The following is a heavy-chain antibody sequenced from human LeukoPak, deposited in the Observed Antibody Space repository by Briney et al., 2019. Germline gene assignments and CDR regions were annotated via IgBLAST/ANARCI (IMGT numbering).Heavy chain of an antibody. Sequence: GGSLRLSCAASGFAFSNYGMHWVRQAPGKGLEWVAVIWYDGGNKYYADSVKGRFTISRDNSKNTLYLQMNSLRAEDTAVYYCARRSIAAREFDYWGQGTLVTVSS. CDR3: ARRSIAAREFDY. CDR1: GFAFSNYG. V-gene: IGHV3-33*01. J-gene: IGHJ4*02. CDR2: IWYDGGNK. D-gene: IGHD6-13*01.